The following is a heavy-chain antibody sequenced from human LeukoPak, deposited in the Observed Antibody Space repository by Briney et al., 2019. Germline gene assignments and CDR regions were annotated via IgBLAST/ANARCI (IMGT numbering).Heavy chain of an antibody. Sequence: GRSLRLSCAACGFSFSSYAMHWVRQAPGKGLEWVAVISYDGSNKYYADSVKGRFTISRDNSKNTLYLQMNSLRAEDTAVYYCARDYADSSGWYKLDYWGQGTLVTVSS. CDR1: GFSFSSYA. CDR2: ISYDGSNK. CDR3: ARDYADSSGWYKLDY. D-gene: IGHD6-19*01. V-gene: IGHV3-30*04. J-gene: IGHJ4*02.